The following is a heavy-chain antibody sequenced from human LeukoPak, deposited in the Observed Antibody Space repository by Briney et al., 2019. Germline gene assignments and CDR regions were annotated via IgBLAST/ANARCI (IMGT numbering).Heavy chain of an antibody. CDR2: ISSSSSYI. J-gene: IGHJ3*02. Sequence: GGSLRLSCAASGFTFSSYSMNWVRQAPGKGLEWVSSISSSSSYIYYADSVKGRFTISRDNAKNSLYLQMNSLRAEDTAVYYCARVPLRTAFDIWGQGTMVTVSS. CDR1: GFTFSSYS. V-gene: IGHV3-21*01. CDR3: ARVPLRTAFDI.